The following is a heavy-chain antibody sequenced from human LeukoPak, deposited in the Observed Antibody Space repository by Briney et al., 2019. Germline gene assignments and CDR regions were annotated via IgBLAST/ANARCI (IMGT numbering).Heavy chain of an antibody. CDR2: LSGSGGNT. Sequence: GGSLRLSCAASGFTFSSYAMSWVRQAPGKGLEWVSTLSGSGGNTYYADSVKGRVTISRDNSKNTLYLQMNSLRAEDTAVYHCARGSYYYDSADYFDYWGQGTLVTVSS. D-gene: IGHD3-22*01. V-gene: IGHV3-23*01. CDR1: GFTFSSYA. J-gene: IGHJ4*02. CDR3: ARGSYYYDSADYFDY.